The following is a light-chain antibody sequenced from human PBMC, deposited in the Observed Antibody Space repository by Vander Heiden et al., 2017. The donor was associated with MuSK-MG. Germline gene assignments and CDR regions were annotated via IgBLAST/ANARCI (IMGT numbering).Light chain of an antibody. J-gene: IGLJ2*01. CDR1: ALPKQY. CDR2: KDS. CDR3: QSADSSGTSHVV. Sequence: SYELTQPPSVSVSPGQTARITCSGDALPKQYANWYQQKPGQAPVVVIYKDSERPSGSPERFSGSSSGTTVTLTISGVQAEDEADYYCQSADSSGTSHVVFGGGTKLTVL. V-gene: IGLV3-25*03.